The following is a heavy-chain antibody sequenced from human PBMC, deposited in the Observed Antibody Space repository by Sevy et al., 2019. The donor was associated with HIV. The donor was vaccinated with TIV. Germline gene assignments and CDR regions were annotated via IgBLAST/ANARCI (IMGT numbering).Heavy chain of an antibody. CDR2: IKQDGSDK. Sequence: GGSLRLSCTASGFTFSDYWMSWVRQAPGKGLEWVANIKQDGSDKHYVDSVKGRFTISRDNAKNLLYLQMNSLRAGDTAVYYCARGVTTVTPFDYWGQGTLVTVSS. D-gene: IGHD4-17*01. J-gene: IGHJ4*02. V-gene: IGHV3-7*01. CDR1: GFTFSDYW. CDR3: ARGVTTVTPFDY.